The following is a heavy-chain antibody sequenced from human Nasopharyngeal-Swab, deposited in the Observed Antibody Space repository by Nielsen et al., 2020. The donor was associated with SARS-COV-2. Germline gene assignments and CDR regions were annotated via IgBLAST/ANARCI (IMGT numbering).Heavy chain of an antibody. CDR3: ARADSSGWFFSD. D-gene: IGHD6-19*01. CDR2: ISSSGSTT. Sequence: VRQAPGKGLEWVSYISSSGSTTYYADSVKGRFTISRDNAKNSLYLQMNSLRVEDTGVYYCARADSSGWFFSDWGRGTLVTVSS. J-gene: IGHJ4*02. V-gene: IGHV3-48*03.